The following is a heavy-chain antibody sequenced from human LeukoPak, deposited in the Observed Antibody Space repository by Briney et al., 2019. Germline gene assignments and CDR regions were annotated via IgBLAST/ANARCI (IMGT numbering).Heavy chain of an antibody. J-gene: IGHJ2*01. D-gene: IGHD6-13*01. Sequence: GGSLRLSCAASGFTFSSYGMHWVRQAPGKGLEWVAVISYDGSNKNYADSVKGRFTISRENAKNSLYLQMNSLRAGDTAVYYCAREMGDKYSSSWALDLWGRGTLVTVSS. CDR2: ISYDGSNK. CDR3: AREMGDKYSSSWALDL. V-gene: IGHV3-30*03. CDR1: GFTFSSYG.